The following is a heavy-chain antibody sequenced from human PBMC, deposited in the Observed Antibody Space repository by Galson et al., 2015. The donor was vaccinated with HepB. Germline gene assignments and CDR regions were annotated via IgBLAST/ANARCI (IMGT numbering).Heavy chain of an antibody. CDR3: AKATDDDFWSGYGLGGMDV. Sequence: SLRLSCAASGFTFDDYAMHWVRQAPGKGLEWVSGISWNSGSIGYADSVKGRFTISRDNAKNSLYLQMNSLRAEDTALYYCAKATDDDFWSGYGLGGMDVWGQGTTVTVSS. J-gene: IGHJ6*02. CDR2: ISWNSGSI. V-gene: IGHV3-9*01. D-gene: IGHD3-3*01. CDR1: GFTFDDYA.